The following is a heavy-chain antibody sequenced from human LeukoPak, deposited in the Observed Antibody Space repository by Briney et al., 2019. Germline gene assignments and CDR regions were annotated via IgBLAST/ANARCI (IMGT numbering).Heavy chain of an antibody. V-gene: IGHV3-21*01. CDR1: GFTFSSYS. CDR2: ISGSSSYI. CDR3: ARDLYIEIISAFDI. Sequence: PGGSLRLSCAASGFTFSSYSINWVRRAPGKGPEWVSSISGSSSYIYYADSVKGRFTISRDNAKKSLYLQMNSLRAEDTAVYYCARDLYIEIISAFDIWGQGTMVTVSS. D-gene: IGHD2-15*01. J-gene: IGHJ3*02.